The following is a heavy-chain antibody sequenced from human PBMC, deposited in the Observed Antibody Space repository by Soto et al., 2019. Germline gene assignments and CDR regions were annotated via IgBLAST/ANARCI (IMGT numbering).Heavy chain of an antibody. CDR2: INPNSGGT. CDR1: GGTFSSYA. V-gene: IGHV1-2*02. D-gene: IGHD4-17*01. J-gene: IGHJ4*02. Sequence: QVQLVQSGAEVKKPGSSVKVSCKASGGTFSSYAISWVRQAPGQGLEWMGGINPNSGGTNYAQKFQGRVTMTRDTSISTAYMELSRLRSDDTAVYYCASGNPTTVADYWGQGTLVTVSS. CDR3: ASGNPTTVADY.